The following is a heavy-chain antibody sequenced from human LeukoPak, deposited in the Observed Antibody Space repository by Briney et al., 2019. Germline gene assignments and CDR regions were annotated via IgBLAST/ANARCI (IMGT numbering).Heavy chain of an antibody. CDR3: ARGPGDFWSGPYFDY. J-gene: IGHJ4*02. V-gene: IGHV3-21*01. CDR2: ISSSSSYI. D-gene: IGHD3-3*01. CDR1: GFTFSSYS. Sequence: PGGSLRLSCAASGFTFSSYSMNWVRQAPGKGLEWVSSISSSSSYIYYADSVKGRFTISRDNAKNSLYLQMNSLRAEDTAVYYCARGPGDFWSGPYFDYWGQGTLVTVSS.